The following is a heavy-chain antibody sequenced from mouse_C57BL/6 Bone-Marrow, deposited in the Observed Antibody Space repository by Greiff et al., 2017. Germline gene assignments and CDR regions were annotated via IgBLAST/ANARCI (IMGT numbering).Heavy chain of an antibody. CDR3: ARGLYYDYDGAY. CDR2: ISYSGST. CDR1: GYSITSGYD. V-gene: IGHV3-1*01. D-gene: IGHD2-4*01. J-gene: IGHJ3*01. Sequence: VQLKESGPGMVKPSQSLSLTCTVTGYSITSGYDWHWIRHFPGNKLEWMGYISYSGSTNYNPSLKSQISITHDTSKNHFFLKLNSVTTEDTATYYCARGLYYDYDGAYWGQGTLVTVSA.